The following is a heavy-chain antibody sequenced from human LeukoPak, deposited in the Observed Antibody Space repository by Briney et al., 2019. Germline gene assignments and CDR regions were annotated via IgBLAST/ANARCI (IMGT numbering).Heavy chain of an antibody. CDR2: ISYDDSRK. CDR1: GFIFSDFD. V-gene: IGHV3-30*03. D-gene: IGHD3-10*01. CDR3: ARPRDESRSYYPPLDY. Sequence: GGSLRLSCAASGFIFSDFDMHWVRKAPGKGLEWVALISYDDSRKYYADSVKGRFTISRDNSKNTLYLKMNSLRPEDTALYYCARPRDESRSYYPPLDYWGQGTLVTASS. J-gene: IGHJ4*02.